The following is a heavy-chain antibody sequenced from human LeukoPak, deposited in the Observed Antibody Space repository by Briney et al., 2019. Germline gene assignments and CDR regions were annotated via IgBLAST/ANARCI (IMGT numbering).Heavy chain of an antibody. V-gene: IGHV4-39*07. CDR2: AYYTGSA. J-gene: IGHJ4*02. Sequence: SETLSLTCTVSGGSIISDSYYWAWIRQPPGKGLEWIGSAYYTGSAYYNPSLKSRVTISVGTSKSQFSLKLNSVTAADTAVYYCARDIGGRYSWYYFDYWGRGTLVTVSS. CDR1: GGSIISDSYY. CDR3: ARDIGGRYSWYYFDY. D-gene: IGHD2-8*01.